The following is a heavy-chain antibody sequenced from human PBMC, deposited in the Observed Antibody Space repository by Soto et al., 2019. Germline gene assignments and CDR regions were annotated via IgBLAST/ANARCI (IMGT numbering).Heavy chain of an antibody. D-gene: IGHD3-22*01. J-gene: IGHJ6*01. V-gene: IGHV3-30*18. CDR3: AKDPYYYDSSGYYPDG. CDR1: GFTFSSYG. Sequence: GGSLRLSCAASGFTFSSYGMHWVRQAPGKGLEWVAVISYDGSNKYYADSVKGRFTISRDNSKNTLYLQMNSLRAEDTAVYYCAKDPYYYDSSGYYPDGWGQGTTVTVSS. CDR2: ISYDGSNK.